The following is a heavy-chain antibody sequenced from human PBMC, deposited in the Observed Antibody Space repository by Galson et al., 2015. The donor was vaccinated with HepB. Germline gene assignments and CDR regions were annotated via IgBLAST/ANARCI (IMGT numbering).Heavy chain of an antibody. D-gene: IGHD6-6*01. V-gene: IGHV3-23*01. CDR2: SEGGGAT. J-gene: IGHJ6*02. Sequence: SLRLSCAASGFSFNTYDMSWVRQAPGKGMEWVSASEGGGATFYTDSVKGRFTISRDNSKNTLNLQMNSLRAEDTALYYCARESLLGSSYYHYFDLDVWGQGTTVTVSS. CDR3: ARESLLGSSYYHYFDLDV. CDR1: GFSFNTYD.